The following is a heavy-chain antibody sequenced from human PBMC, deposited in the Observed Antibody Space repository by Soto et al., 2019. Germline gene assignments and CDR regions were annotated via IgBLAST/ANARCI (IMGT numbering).Heavy chain of an antibody. CDR3: ARVLGPMGDYYGSGSYYKTFDY. Sequence: WDLVRYPLRKEREGVGEINHSGSTNYNPSLKSRVTISVDTSKNQFSLKLSSVTAADTAVYYCARVLGPMGDYYGSGSYYKTFDYWGQGTLVTSPQ. V-gene: IGHV4-34*01. CDR2: INHSGST. J-gene: IGHJ4*02. D-gene: IGHD3-10*01.